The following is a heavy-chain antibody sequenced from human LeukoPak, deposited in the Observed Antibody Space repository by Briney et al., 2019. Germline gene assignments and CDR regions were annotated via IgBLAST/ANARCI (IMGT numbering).Heavy chain of an antibody. Sequence: SVKVSCKASGGTFSSYAISWVRQAPGQGLEWMGRIIPIFGTANYAQKFQGRVTITTDESTSTAYMELSSLRSEDTAVYYCARDSDYYDLGGDIWGQGTMVTVSS. CDR1: GGTFSSYA. V-gene: IGHV1-69*05. J-gene: IGHJ3*02. D-gene: IGHD3-22*01. CDR3: ARDSDYYDLGGDI. CDR2: IIPIFGTA.